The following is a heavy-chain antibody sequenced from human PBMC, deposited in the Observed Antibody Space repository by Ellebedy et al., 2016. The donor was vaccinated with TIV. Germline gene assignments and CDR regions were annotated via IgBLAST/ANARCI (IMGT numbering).Heavy chain of an antibody. Sequence: PGGSLRLSCAASGFTFSSYWMHWVRQAPGKGLVWVSRINSDGSSTTYADSVKGRFTISRDNAKNTLYLQMNSLRGEDTAVYYCARLLGEMGNYHGMDVWGQGTTVTVSS. CDR2: INSDGSST. CDR1: GFTFSSYW. J-gene: IGHJ6*02. D-gene: IGHD3-10*01. V-gene: IGHV3-74*01. CDR3: ARLLGEMGNYHGMDV.